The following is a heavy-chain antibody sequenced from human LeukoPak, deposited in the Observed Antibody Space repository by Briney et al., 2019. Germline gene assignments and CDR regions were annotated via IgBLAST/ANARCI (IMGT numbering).Heavy chain of an antibody. D-gene: IGHD1-26*01. CDR2: MNPNSGNT. CDR3: ARFPVGNYYYYMDV. Sequence: ASVKVSCKASGYTFTSYDINWVRQATGQGLEWMGWMNPNSGNTGYAQKFQGRVTMTRNTSISTDYMELSSLRSEDTAVYYCARFPVGNYYYYMDVWGKGTTVTVSS. J-gene: IGHJ6*03. V-gene: IGHV1-8*01. CDR1: GYTFTSYD.